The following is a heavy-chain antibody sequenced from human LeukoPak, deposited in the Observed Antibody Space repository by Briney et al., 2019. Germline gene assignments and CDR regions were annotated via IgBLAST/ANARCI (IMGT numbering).Heavy chain of an antibody. CDR1: GGFISSSSYY. CDR3: ARRRYYDSTGDFD. J-gene: IGHJ1*01. V-gene: IGHV4-39*01. D-gene: IGHD3-22*01. Sequence: SETLSLTCTISGGFISSSSYYWGWIRQPPGKGLEWIGDIYYSGSTYYSPSLKSRVSISVDTSKNQFSLILSSVTAADTALYYCARRRYYDSTGDFDWGQGTQVTVS. CDR2: IYYSGST.